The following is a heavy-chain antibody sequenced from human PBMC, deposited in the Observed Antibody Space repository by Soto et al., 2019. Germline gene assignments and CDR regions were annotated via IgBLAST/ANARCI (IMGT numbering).Heavy chain of an antibody. D-gene: IGHD5-18*01. CDR2: ISYDGSNK. CDR3: AKDHYSYGYESLDY. J-gene: IGHJ4*02. Sequence: QVQLVESGGGVVQPGRSLRLSCAASGFTFSSYGMHWVRQAPGKGLEWVAVISYDGSNKYYADSVKGRFTISRDNSKNTLYLQMNSLRAEDTAVYYCAKDHYSYGYESLDYWGQGTLVTVSS. V-gene: IGHV3-30*18. CDR1: GFTFSSYG.